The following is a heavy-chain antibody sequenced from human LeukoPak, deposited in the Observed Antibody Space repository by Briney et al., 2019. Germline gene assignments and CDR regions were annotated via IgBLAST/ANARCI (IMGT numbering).Heavy chain of an antibody. J-gene: IGHJ4*02. CDR2: MNPNSGNT. D-gene: IGHD6-13*01. CDR1: GYTFTSYD. Sequence: ASVKVSCKASGYTFTSYDINWVRQATGQGLEWMGWMNPNSGNTGYAQKFQGRVTITRNTSISTAYMELSSLRSEDTAVYYRARVRAAAGDVGDYWGQGTLVTVSS. CDR3: ARVRAAAGDVGDY. V-gene: IGHV1-8*03.